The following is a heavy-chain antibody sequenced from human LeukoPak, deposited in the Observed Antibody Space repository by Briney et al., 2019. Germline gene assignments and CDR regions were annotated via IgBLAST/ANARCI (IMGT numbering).Heavy chain of an antibody. J-gene: IGHJ6*02. V-gene: IGHV4-59*01. Sequence: SETLSLTCTVSGGSISSYYWSWIRRPPGKGLEWIGYIYYSGSTNYNPSLKSRVTISVDTSKNQFSLKLSSVTAADTAVYYCARSPRLAVETRWFGMDVWGQGTTVTVSS. CDR1: GGSISSYY. D-gene: IGHD4-23*01. CDR2: IYYSGST. CDR3: ARSPRLAVETRWFGMDV.